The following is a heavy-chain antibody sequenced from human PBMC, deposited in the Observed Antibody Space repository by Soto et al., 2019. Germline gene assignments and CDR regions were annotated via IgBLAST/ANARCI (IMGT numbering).Heavy chain of an antibody. D-gene: IGHD3-22*01. CDR2: IWYDGSNK. V-gene: IGHV3-33*01. Sequence: GGSLRLSCAASGFTFSSYGMHWVRQAPGKGLEWVAVIWYDGSNKYYADSVKGRFTISRDNSKNTLYLQMNSLRAEDTAVYYCARDKAPGWYDSSGYYAFDPWGQGTLVTVSS. J-gene: IGHJ5*02. CDR3: ARDKAPGWYDSSGYYAFDP. CDR1: GFTFSSYG.